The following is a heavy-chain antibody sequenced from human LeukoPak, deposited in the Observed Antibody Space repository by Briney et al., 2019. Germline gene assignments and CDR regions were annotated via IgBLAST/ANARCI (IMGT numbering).Heavy chain of an antibody. V-gene: IGHV4-39*07. D-gene: IGHD6-19*01. CDR1: GGSISSSSYY. CDR2: IYYSGST. Sequence: SETLSLTCTVSGGSISSSSYYWGWIRRPPGKGLEWIGSIYYSGSTYYNPSLKSRVTISVDTSKNQFSLKLSSVTAADTAVYYCAREYPGIAVTWGQGTLVTVSS. CDR3: AREYPGIAVT. J-gene: IGHJ4*02.